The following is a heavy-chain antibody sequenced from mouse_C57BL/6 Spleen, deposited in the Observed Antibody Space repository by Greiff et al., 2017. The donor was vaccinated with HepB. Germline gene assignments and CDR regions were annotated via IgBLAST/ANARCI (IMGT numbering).Heavy chain of an antibody. V-gene: IGHV14-1*01. J-gene: IGHJ4*01. CDR2: IDPEDGDT. CDR3: TATTVDYAMDY. Sequence: EVQLQESGAELVRPGASVKLSCTASGFNIKDYYMHWVKQRPEQGLEWIGRIDPEDGDTEYAPKFQGKATMTADTSSNTAYLQLSSLTSEDTAVYDCTATTVDYAMDYWGQGTSVTVSS. D-gene: IGHD1-1*01. CDR1: GFNIKDYY.